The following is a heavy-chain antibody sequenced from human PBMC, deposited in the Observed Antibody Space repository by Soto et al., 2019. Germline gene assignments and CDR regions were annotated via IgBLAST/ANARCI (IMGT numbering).Heavy chain of an antibody. CDR1: GDSVSSYSAA. D-gene: IGHD3-10*01. Sequence: QTLSLTCAISGDSVSSYSAAWNWIRQSPSGGLEWLGRTYYRSRFFSDYAESVKSRIIINPDTSKNQFSLQLKSVTPEDTAVYYCVRDRYSSSGWFDPWGQGTPVTVS. CDR2: TYYRSRFFS. V-gene: IGHV6-1*01. CDR3: VRDRYSSSGWFDP. J-gene: IGHJ5*02.